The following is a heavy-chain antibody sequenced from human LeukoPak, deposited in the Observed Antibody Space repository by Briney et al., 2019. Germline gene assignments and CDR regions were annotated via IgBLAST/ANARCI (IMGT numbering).Heavy chain of an antibody. CDR1: GGSISSYS. Sequence: SETLSLTCTVSGGSISSYSWTWIRQPPGKGLEWIGYIYYSGSTNYNPSLKSRVTISVDTSKNQFSLKLSSVTAADTAVYYCARCRPGDGYSFDYWGQGTLVTVSS. V-gene: IGHV4-59*01. J-gene: IGHJ4*02. D-gene: IGHD5-24*01. CDR3: ARCRPGDGYSFDY. CDR2: IYYSGST.